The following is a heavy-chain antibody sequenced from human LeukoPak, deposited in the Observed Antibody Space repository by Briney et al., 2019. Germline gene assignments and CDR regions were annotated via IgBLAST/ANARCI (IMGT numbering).Heavy chain of an antibody. J-gene: IGHJ5*02. CDR2: ISFEGRDK. Sequence: GGSLRLSCAASGFTFRRNAMHWVRQAPGKGLEGVAVISFEGRDKYYADSVKGRFTISRDNSKNTLFLQMNSLRAEDTAIYYCARDLIQTAVAARVGWFDPWGQGTLVTVSS. V-gene: IGHV3-30*04. D-gene: IGHD6-19*01. CDR3: ARDLIQTAVAARVGWFDP. CDR1: GFTFRRNA.